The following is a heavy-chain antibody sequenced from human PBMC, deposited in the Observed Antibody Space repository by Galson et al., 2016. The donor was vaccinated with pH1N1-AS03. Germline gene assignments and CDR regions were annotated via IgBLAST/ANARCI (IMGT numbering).Heavy chain of an antibody. Sequence: LRLSCAASGLRFSNHVMSWVRQAPGKGLHWVSAISDSGSTTYHGDSVKGRFTTSRDNSQNTLFLHMNSLRAEDTALYYCATVNAEMDDAFDIWGRGTMVTVSS. CDR3: ATVNAEMDDAFDI. V-gene: IGHV3-23*01. CDR2: ISDSGSTT. J-gene: IGHJ3*02. CDR1: GLRFSNHV. D-gene: IGHD5-24*01.